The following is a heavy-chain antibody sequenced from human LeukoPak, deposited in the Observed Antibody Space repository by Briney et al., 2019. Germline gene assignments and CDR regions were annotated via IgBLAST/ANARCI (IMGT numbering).Heavy chain of an antibody. CDR2: IYSGGST. D-gene: IGHD5-18*01. V-gene: IGHV3-53*01. CDR3: ARKYSYDPFDY. J-gene: IGHJ4*02. Sequence: PGGSLRLSCAASGFTVSSNYMSWVRQAPGKGLEWVSVIYSGGSTYYADSVKGRFTISRDNSKNTLYLQMNSLRAEDTAVYYCARKYSYDPFDYWGQGTLVTVSS. CDR1: GFTVSSNY.